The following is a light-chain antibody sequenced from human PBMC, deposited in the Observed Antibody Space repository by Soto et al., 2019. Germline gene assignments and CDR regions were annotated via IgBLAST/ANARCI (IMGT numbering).Light chain of an antibody. Sequence: EIMMTQSPATLSVSPGERATLSCRASQSVRNNLAWYQQKPGQAPRLLIYYASTRATGIPARFSGSGSGTEFTLTISSLQSEDFALYYCQQYGSSPLTFGGGTKVEIK. CDR3: QQYGSSPLT. J-gene: IGKJ4*01. CDR1: QSVRNN. V-gene: IGKV3-15*01. CDR2: YAS.